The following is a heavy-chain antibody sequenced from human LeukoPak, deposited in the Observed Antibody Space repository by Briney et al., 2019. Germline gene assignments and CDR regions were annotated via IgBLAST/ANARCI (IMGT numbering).Heavy chain of an antibody. CDR3: TTTRPYGTTWAGAFED. Sequence: GGSLRHSCVASGFIFSSHGMSWVRQAPGKGLEWVSTVTSRSATHYTDSVKGRFITSRDSSKNTLFLQMNSLRAEDTALYYCTTTRPYGTTWAGAFEDWGQGTPVTVSS. CDR1: GFIFSSHG. CDR2: VTSRSAT. V-gene: IGHV3-23*01. J-gene: IGHJ4*02. D-gene: IGHD6-19*01.